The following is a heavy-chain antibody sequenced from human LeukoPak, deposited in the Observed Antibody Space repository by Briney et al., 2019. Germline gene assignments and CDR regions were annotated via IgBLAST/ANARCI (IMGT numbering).Heavy chain of an antibody. Sequence: TMSLTSTLSLGSSSRNGSYSGWLPQPPGKGLAWIASTYYRGSTYCHPSLKSRVTISVHTSKHQFSLKVTSVTAPDTAVYYCGRRRSGSDHLAYWGQGTLVTVSS. CDR2: TYYRGST. CDR1: LGSSSRNGSY. CDR3: GRRRSGSDHLAY. J-gene: IGHJ4*02. D-gene: IGHD5-12*01. V-gene: IGHV4-39*01.